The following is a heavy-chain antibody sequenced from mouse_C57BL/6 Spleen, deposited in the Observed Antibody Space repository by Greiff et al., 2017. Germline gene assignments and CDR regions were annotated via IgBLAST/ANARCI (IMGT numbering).Heavy chain of an antibody. CDR1: GYTFTSYW. Sequence: QVQLQQPGTELVKPGASVKLSCKASGYTFTSYWMHWVKQRPGQGLEWIGNINPSNGGTNYNEKFKSKATLPVDTSSSTAYMKLSSRTSEVSAVYSCARRRADYYGNSCWYFCGWGTGATVPVSS. CDR3: ARRRADYYGNSCWYFCG. V-gene: IGHV1-53*01. D-gene: IGHD1-1*01. J-gene: IGHJ1*03. CDR2: INPSNGGT.